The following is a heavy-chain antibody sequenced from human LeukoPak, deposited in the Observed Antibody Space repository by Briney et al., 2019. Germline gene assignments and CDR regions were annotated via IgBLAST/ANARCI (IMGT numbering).Heavy chain of an antibody. CDR2: ISSDGRIQ. Sequence: GGSLRLSCAASGFTFSIYAMHWVRQAPGKGLEWVAFISSDGRIQYYAYSVKGRFTISRDNSKNTLFLQMNGLRDEDTAVYYCAKRSYDSSGYYYPYYYYYGMDVWGQGTTVTVSS. CDR3: AKRSYDSSGYYYPYYYYYGMDV. D-gene: IGHD3-22*01. CDR1: GFTFSIYA. J-gene: IGHJ6*02. V-gene: IGHV3-30-3*02.